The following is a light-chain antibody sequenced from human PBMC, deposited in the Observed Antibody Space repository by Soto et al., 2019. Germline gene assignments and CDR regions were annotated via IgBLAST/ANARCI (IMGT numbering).Light chain of an antibody. Sequence: ESVLTQSPGTLSLSPGERAALSCRASQSVSSSYLAWYQQKSGQAPRLLIYAASTRATGIPDRFSGSGSGTDFTLTISRREPEDFAVYFCQQRSNWPPYTFGQGTKLEIK. CDR1: QSVSSSY. CDR2: AAS. CDR3: QQRSNWPPYT. V-gene: IGKV3D-20*02. J-gene: IGKJ2*01.